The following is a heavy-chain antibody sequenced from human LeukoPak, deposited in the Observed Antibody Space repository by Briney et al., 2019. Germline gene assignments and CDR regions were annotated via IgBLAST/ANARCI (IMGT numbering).Heavy chain of an antibody. CDR2: IYTSGIT. Sequence: SETLSLTCTVSGGSISSGSYYWSWIRQPAGKGLEWIGRIYTSGITNYNPSLKSRVTISLDTSKNQFSLKLTSVTAADTAVYYCARPCSSTYPWYFDLWGRGTLVTVSS. CDR3: ARPCSSTYPWYFDL. J-gene: IGHJ2*01. V-gene: IGHV4-61*02. CDR1: GGSISSGSYY. D-gene: IGHD6-13*01.